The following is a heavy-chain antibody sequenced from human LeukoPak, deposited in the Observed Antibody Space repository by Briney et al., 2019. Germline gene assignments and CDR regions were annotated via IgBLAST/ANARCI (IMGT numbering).Heavy chain of an antibody. CDR2: IKQDGNEK. CDR3: ASACGGDCYPSTDTFDY. J-gene: IGHJ4*02. V-gene: IGHV3-7*01. D-gene: IGHD2-21*02. CDR1: GFSFSDKY. Sequence: GGSLRLSCAASGFSFSDKYMSWVRQAPGKGLEWVANIKQDGNEKYYVDSVRGRFTISRDNAKNSLYLQMDSLRAEDTAVYFCASACGGDCYPSTDTFDYWGQGTLVTVSS.